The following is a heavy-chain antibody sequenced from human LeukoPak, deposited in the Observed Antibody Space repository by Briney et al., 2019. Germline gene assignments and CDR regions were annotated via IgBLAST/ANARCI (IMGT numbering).Heavy chain of an antibody. CDR3: ARVNTGGFWYFDY. CDR1: GFTVSSNY. Sequence: GGSLRLSCAASGFTVSSNYMSWVRQAPGKGLEWVSVIYSGGSTYYADSVKGRFTISRDNSKNTLYLQMNSLRAEDTAVYYCARVNTGGFWYFDYWGQGTLVTVSS. J-gene: IGHJ4*02. CDR2: IYSGGST. V-gene: IGHV3-66*01. D-gene: IGHD3-3*01.